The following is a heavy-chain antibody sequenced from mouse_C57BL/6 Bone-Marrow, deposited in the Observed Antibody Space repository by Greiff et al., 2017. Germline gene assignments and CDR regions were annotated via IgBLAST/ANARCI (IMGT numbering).Heavy chain of an antibody. V-gene: IGHV1-5*01. CDR1: GYTFTSYW. CDR2: IYPGNSDT. J-gene: IGHJ1*03. Sequence: EVQLQQSGTVLARPGASVKMSCKTSGYTFTSYWMHWVKQRPGQGLEWIGAIYPGNSDTSYNQKFKGKAKLTAVTSASTAYMELSSLTNEDSAVYYCTRERDSYYYGSSYWYFDVWGTGTTVTVSS. D-gene: IGHD1-1*01. CDR3: TRERDSYYYGSSYWYFDV.